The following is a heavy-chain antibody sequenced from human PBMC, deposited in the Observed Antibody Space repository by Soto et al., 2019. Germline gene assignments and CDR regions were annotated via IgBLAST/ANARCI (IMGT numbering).Heavy chain of an antibody. Sequence: SETLSLTCTVSGGSFSGYYWSWIRQPPGKGLEWIGEINHSGSTNYNPSLKSRVTISVDTSKNQFSLKLSSVTAADTAVYYCASTGPNCSGGSCYQDYWGQGTLVTVSS. D-gene: IGHD2-15*01. CDR2: INHSGST. V-gene: IGHV4-34*01. CDR1: GGSFSGYY. CDR3: ASTGPNCSGGSCYQDY. J-gene: IGHJ4*02.